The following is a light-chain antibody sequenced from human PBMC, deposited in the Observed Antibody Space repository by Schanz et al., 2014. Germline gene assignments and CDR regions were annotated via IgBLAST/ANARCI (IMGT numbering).Light chain of an antibody. CDR1: QSVSSN. CDR2: GAS. J-gene: IGKJ2*01. V-gene: IGKV3-15*01. CDR3: QQYNNWPRT. Sequence: EIVMTHSPATLSVSPGERATLSCWASQSVSSNLAWYQQKPGQAPRLLIYGASTRATGIPARFSGSGSGTEFTLPISSLQSEDFAVYYCQQYNNWPRTFDQGTKLEIK.